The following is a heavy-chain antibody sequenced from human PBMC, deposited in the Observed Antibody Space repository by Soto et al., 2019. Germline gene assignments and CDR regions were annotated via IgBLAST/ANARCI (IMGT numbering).Heavy chain of an antibody. J-gene: IGHJ4*02. V-gene: IGHV1-69*01. D-gene: IGHD3-22*01. CDR3: ARTYYYDSYFDY. CDR1: GGTFSSYA. CDR2: IIPIFGTA. Sequence: QVQLVQSGAEVKKPGSSVKVSCKASGGTFSSYAISWVRQAPGQGLEWMGGIIPIFGTANYAQKFQGRVTITADESTSTADMELSSLRAEDTAVYDCARTYYYDSYFDYWGQGTLVTVSS.